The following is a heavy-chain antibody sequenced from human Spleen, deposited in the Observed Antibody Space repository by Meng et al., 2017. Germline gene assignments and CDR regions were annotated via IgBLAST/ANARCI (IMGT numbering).Heavy chain of an antibody. CDR3: ARDFYGDFSRVNY. CDR2: IWYDGSHK. Sequence: QVQLVESGGVVVQPGRSLRLSCAASGFTFTRYGMHWVRQAPGKGLEWLSFIWYDGSHKYYEDSVKGRFTISRDNSKNTLYLEMNSLRAEDTAVYYCARDFYGDFSRVNYWGQGTLVTVSS. CDR1: GFTFTRYG. D-gene: IGHD4-17*01. J-gene: IGHJ4*02. V-gene: IGHV3-33*01.